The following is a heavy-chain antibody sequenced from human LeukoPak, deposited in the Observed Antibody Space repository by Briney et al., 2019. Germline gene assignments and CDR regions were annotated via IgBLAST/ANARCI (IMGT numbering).Heavy chain of an antibody. D-gene: IGHD6-19*01. Sequence: SETLSLTCTVSGGSISSYYWSWIRQPPGKGLEWIGYLYYSGSTNYNPSLKSRVTISVDTSKNQFSLKLSSVTAADTAVYYCARAGLQQWLAARGALDIWGQGTMVTVSS. CDR1: GGSISSYY. CDR3: ARAGLQQWLAARGALDI. CDR2: LYYSGST. J-gene: IGHJ3*02. V-gene: IGHV4-59*01.